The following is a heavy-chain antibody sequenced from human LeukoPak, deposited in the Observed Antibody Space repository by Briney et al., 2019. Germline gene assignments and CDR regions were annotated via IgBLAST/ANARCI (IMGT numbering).Heavy chain of an antibody. J-gene: IGHJ4*02. Sequence: GASVKVSCKAFGYTLTSYYMHWVRQAPGQGLEWMGIINPSGGSTSYAQKFQGRVTITRDMSTSTVYMELSSLRSEDTAVYYCARGVPGHYDFWSGYFGYWGQGTLVTVSS. CDR1: GYTLTSYY. V-gene: IGHV1-46*01. D-gene: IGHD3-3*01. CDR2: INPSGGST. CDR3: ARGVPGHYDFWSGYFGY.